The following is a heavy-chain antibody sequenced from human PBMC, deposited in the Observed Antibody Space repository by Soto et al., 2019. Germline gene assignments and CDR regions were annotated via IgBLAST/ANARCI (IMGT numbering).Heavy chain of an antibody. V-gene: IGHV3-33*01. CDR1: GFTFSSYG. J-gene: IGHJ4*02. CDR2: IWYDGSNK. D-gene: IGHD6-6*01. CDR3: ARGLRSSSFPIFDY. Sequence: GGSLRLSCAASGFTFSSYGMHWVRQAPGKGLEWVAVIWYDGSNKYYADSVKGRFTISRDNSKNTLYLQMNSLRAEDTAVYYCARGLRSSSFPIFDYWGQGTLVTVSS.